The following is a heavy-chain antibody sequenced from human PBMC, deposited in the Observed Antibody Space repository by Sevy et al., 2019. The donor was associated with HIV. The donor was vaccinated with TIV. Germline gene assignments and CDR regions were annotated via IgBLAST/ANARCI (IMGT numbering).Heavy chain of an antibody. V-gene: IGHV1-18*01. J-gene: IGHJ4*02. CDR2: ISTYNDDT. CDR1: GYTFTSHG. Sequence: ASVKVSCKASGYTFTSHGISWVRQAPGQGLEWVGWISTYNDDTKYAQKVQGRVTMTTDTSTTTVFMVLRSLRSDDTAIYYCARDLPPLDYYGSGSYYTSDYWGQGTLVTVSS. CDR3: ARDLPPLDYYGSGSYYTSDY. D-gene: IGHD3-10*01.